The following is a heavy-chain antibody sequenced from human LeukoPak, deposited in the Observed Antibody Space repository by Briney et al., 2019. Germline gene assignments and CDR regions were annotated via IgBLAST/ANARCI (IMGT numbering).Heavy chain of an antibody. CDR2: ISSSSSTI. J-gene: IGHJ6*03. D-gene: IGHD5-12*01. Sequence: GGSLRLSCAASGFTVSSNYMSWVRQAPGKGLEWVSYISSSSSTIYYADSVKGRFTISRDNAKNSLYLQMNSLRAEDTAVYYCAKDTTGGYDEYYYYYLDVWGKGTTVTVSS. V-gene: IGHV3-48*01. CDR3: AKDTTGGYDEYYYYYLDV. CDR1: GFTVSSNY.